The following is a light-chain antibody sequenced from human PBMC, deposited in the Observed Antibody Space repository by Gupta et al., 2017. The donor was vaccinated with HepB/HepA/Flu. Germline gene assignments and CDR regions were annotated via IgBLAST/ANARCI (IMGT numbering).Light chain of an antibody. Sequence: QPVLTQSSSASASLGSSVKLTCTLSSGHSSYIIAWHQQQPGKAPRYLMKLEGSGSYNKGSGVPDRGSGSSSGADRYLHISNLQSEDEADEYCENWDSNIHVVFGGGTKLTVL. CDR3: ENWDSNIHVV. J-gene: IGLJ2*01. CDR2: LEGSGSY. V-gene: IGLV4-60*03. CDR1: SGHSSYI.